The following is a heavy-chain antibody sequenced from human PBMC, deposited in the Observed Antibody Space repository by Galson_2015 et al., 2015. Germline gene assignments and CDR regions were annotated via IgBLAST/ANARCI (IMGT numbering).Heavy chain of an antibody. D-gene: IGHD5-12*01. V-gene: IGHV3-53*01. CDR1: GFTVSSNY. CDR3: ATSGCDERGSYVY. Sequence: SLRLSCAASGFTVSSNYMSWVRQAPGKGLEWVSVIYSGGSTYYADSVKGRFTISRDNSKNTLYLQMNSLRAEDTAVYYCATSGCDERGSYVYWGHRTLVTVSS. J-gene: IGHJ4*01. CDR2: IYSGGST.